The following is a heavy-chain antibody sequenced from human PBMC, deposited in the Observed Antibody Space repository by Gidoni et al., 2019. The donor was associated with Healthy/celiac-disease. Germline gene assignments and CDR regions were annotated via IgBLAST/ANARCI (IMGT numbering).Heavy chain of an antibody. V-gene: IGHV5-10-1*03. J-gene: IGHJ6*02. CDR2: IDPSDSYT. CDR1: GDGVTRDS. D-gene: IGHD6-13*01. Sequence: QPVQSGAEAQKPVERRRAGGKGCGDGVTRDSSSGVRQKPGTGLERMGRIDPSDSYTNYSPSFQGHVTISADKSISTAYLQWSSLKASDTAMYYCARIFTWDIAAAGTISYYYGMDVWGQGTTVTVSS. CDR3: ARIFTWDIAAAGTISYYYGMDV.